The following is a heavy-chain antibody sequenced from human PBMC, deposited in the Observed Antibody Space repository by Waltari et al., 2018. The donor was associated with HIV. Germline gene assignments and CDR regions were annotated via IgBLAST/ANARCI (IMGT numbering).Heavy chain of an antibody. CDR1: GFTFKTYS. Sequence: ESGGGRAKPGGPLKLSCSGSGFTFKTYSVSWLRQTPGRGLEWISSISDDSSFIYYADSVKGRFTVSRDNVRNSVFLQMNDVRAEDTAKYFCGAFLCAEDCRDGFDVWGQGTMVTVSS. V-gene: IGHV3-21*06. CDR3: GAFLCAEDCRDGFDV. CDR2: ISDDSSFI. D-gene: IGHD2-21*02. J-gene: IGHJ3*01.